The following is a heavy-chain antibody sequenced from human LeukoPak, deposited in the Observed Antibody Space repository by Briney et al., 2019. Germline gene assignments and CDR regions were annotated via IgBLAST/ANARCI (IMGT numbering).Heavy chain of an antibody. Sequence: GGSLRLSCEVSGVTVTSSYMSWVRQAPGKGLEWVSVIYSGGDTYYADSVKGRFAISRDNSKNTLYLQMDSLRAEDTAVYYCAKLRYGDPFDYWGQGTLVTVSS. CDR2: IYSGGDT. V-gene: IGHV3-53*01. D-gene: IGHD4-17*01. CDR3: AKLRYGDPFDY. J-gene: IGHJ4*02. CDR1: GVTVTSSY.